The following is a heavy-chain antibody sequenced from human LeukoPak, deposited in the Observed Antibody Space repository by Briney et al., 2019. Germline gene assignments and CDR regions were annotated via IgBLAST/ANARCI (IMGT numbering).Heavy chain of an antibody. CDR3: ARELRGGYYGSGSYLGY. D-gene: IGHD3-10*01. J-gene: IGHJ4*02. CDR2: INPIFGTA. V-gene: IGHV1-69*01. CDR1: VGTFSSYA. Sequence: ASVKVSCKASVGTFSSYAISWVRQAPGQGLEWMGGINPIFGTANYAQKFQGRVTITADESTSTAYMELSSLRSEDTAVYYCARELRGGYYGSGSYLGYWGQGTLVTVSS.